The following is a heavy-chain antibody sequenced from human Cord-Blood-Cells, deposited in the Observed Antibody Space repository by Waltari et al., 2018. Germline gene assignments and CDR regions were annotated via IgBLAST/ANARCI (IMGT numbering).Heavy chain of an antibody. CDR3: ARQHAFDI. V-gene: IGHV4-34*01. J-gene: IGHJ3*02. CDR1: GGSLSGYY. CDR2: INHSGST. Sequence: QVQLQQWGAGLLKPSETLSLPCAVYGGSLSGYYWSWIRQPPGKGLEWIGEINHSGSTNYNPSLKSRVTISVDTSKNQFSLKLSSVTAADTAVYYCARQHAFDIWGQGTMVTVSS.